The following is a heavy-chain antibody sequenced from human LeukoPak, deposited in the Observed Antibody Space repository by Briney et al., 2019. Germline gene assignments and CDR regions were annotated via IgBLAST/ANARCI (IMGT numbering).Heavy chain of an antibody. CDR3: ARGGPEISNAFDI. CDR2: LYYSGST. J-gene: IGHJ3*02. Sequence: SETLSLTCSVSGGSISSYYWSWIRQPPGKGLEWIGYLYYSGSTNPNPSLKSRVTMSVDTSKNQFSLKLRSVSAADTAVYYCARGGPEISNAFDIWGQGTMVTVSS. CDR1: GGSISSYY. D-gene: IGHD1-14*01. V-gene: IGHV4-59*01.